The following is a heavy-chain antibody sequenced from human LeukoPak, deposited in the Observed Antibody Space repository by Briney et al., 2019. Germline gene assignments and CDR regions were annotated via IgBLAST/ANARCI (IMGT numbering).Heavy chain of an antibody. D-gene: IGHD3-10*01. Sequence: PSETLSLTCVVYGGSFSGYYWSWIRQSPGKGLEGIGQINHRGSTNYNPSLKRRVTISLDTSKNQFSLKLSSVTAADTAVYYCAKSLYGSGSYYNWFDPWGQGTLVTVSS. CDR1: GGSFSGYY. J-gene: IGHJ5*02. CDR2: INHRGST. CDR3: AKSLYGSGSYYNWFDP. V-gene: IGHV4-34*01.